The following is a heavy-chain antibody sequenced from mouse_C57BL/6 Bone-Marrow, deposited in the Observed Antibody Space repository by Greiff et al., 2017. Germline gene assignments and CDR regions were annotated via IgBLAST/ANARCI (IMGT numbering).Heavy chain of an antibody. CDR3: ARHITTGVARYFDV. CDR2: INSDGGST. J-gene: IGHJ1*03. D-gene: IGHD1-1*01. V-gene: IGHV5-2*01. Sequence: EVQRVESGGGLVQPGESLKLSCESNEYEFPSHDMSWVRKTPEKRLELVAAINSDGGSTYYPDTMERRFIISRDNTKKTLYLQMSSLRSEDTAVYYCARHITTGVARYFDVWGTGTTVTVSS. CDR1: EYEFPSHD.